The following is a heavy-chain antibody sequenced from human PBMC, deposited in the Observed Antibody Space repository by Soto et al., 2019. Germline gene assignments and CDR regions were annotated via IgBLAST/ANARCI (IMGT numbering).Heavy chain of an antibody. CDR3: EKTLVVVVPAAIPPKPPHTSGWYPHYFDY. CDR1: GFTFSSYA. CDR2: ISGSGGST. V-gene: IGHV3-23*01. D-gene: IGHD2-2*02. J-gene: IGHJ4*02. Sequence: GGSLRLSCGASGFTFSSYAMSWVRQAPGKGLEWVAAISGSGGSTYYADSVKGRFTISRDNSKNTLYLQMNSLRAEDTAVYYCEKTLVVVVPAAIPPKPPHTSGWYPHYFDYWGQGTLVTVSS.